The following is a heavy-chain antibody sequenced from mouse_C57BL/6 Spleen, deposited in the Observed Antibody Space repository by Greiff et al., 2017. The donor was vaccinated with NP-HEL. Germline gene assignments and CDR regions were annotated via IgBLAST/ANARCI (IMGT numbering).Heavy chain of an antibody. J-gene: IGHJ1*03. V-gene: IGHV1-26*01. CDR3: ARDGDYDGYFDV. D-gene: IGHD2-4*01. CDR1: GYTFTDYY. Sequence: EVQLQQSGPELVKPGASVKISCKASGYTFTDYYMNWVKQSHGKSLEWIGDINPNNGGTSYNQKFKGKATLTVDKSSSTAYMELRSLTSEDSAVYYCARDGDYDGYFDVWGTGTTVTVSS. CDR2: INPNNGGT.